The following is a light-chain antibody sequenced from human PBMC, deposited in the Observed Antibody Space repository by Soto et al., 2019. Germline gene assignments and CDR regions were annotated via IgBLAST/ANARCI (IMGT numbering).Light chain of an antibody. V-gene: IGKV3-15*01. CDR2: GAS. CDR3: QQYKNWPL. CDR1: QTVSTY. Sequence: EIVLTQSPGTLSLSPGERATLSCRARQTVSTYLSWYQHKPGQAPRLLLYGASTRATGIPVRFSGSGFGTEFTLTISSLQSEDFAVYYCQQYKNWPLFGQGTRLEIK. J-gene: IGKJ5*01.